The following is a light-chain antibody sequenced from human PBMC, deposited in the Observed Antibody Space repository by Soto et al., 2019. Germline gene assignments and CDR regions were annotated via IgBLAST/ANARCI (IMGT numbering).Light chain of an antibody. CDR1: QDIDKY. Sequence: DIQMTQSPSSLSASVGDRVTITCQASQDIDKYLNWYQQKPGKAPKLLIDDVTNLETGVPSRFSGSGSGTHFTFTIGSPQPEEIVTYYLQQDDDLPITFGQGTRRDI. V-gene: IGKV1-33*01. J-gene: IGKJ5*01. CDR3: QQDDDLPIT. CDR2: DVT.